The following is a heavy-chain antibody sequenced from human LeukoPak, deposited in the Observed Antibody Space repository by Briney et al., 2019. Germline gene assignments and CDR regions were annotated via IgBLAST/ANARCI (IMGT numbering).Heavy chain of an antibody. CDR3: ARGLSQFTNSWFHAFDI. CDR2: ISAYNGNT. Sequence: ASVKVSCKASGYTFTSYGISWVRQAPGQGLEWMGWISAYNGNTNYAQKLQGRVTMTTDTSTSTAYMDLSRLESDDTAVYYCARGLSQFTNSWFHAFDIWGQGTLVTVSS. J-gene: IGHJ3*02. D-gene: IGHD6-13*01. V-gene: IGHV1-18*01. CDR1: GYTFTSYG.